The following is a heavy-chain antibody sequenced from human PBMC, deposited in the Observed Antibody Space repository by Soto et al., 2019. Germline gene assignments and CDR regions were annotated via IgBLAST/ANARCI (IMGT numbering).Heavy chain of an antibody. Sequence: GASVKVSCKASGYTFTSYAIHWVRQAPGQGLEWMGWVNPSNGYTKYSENFQARLSLTRDTSANTAYMELSSLRSEDTAVYYCARRLSAFDVWGQGTLVTVSS. CDR2: VNPSNGYT. J-gene: IGHJ3*01. CDR1: GYTFTSYA. V-gene: IGHV1-3*01. CDR3: ARRLSAFDV.